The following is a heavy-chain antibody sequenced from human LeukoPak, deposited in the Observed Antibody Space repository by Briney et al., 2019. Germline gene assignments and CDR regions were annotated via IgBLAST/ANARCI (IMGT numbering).Heavy chain of an antibody. Sequence: PGGSLRLSCAASGFTFTSYSMTWVRQAPGKGLEWVSSISSSGNHIYYADSVKGRFTISRDNAKNSLFLQINSLRPEDTAVYYCARDPDGVVAMIYYFDYWGQGTLVTVSS. V-gene: IGHV3-21*01. D-gene: IGHD3/OR15-3a*01. CDR2: ISSSGNHI. CDR3: ARDPDGVVAMIYYFDY. J-gene: IGHJ4*01. CDR1: GFTFTSYS.